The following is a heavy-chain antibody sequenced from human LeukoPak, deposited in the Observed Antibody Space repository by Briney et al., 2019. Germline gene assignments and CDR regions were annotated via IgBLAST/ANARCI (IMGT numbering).Heavy chain of an antibody. J-gene: IGHJ6*03. V-gene: IGHV4-34*01. CDR1: GGSFSGYH. D-gene: IGHD3-22*01. CDR3: ARGRHDITMIVVVMTSVSYYLDV. Sequence: PPETLSLTCAVYGGSFSGYHWTWIRQSPGKGLEWMGDINPSGSTYYNPSLKSRLTISVDTSKNQFSLKLRSVTAADTAVYYCARGRHDITMIVVVMTSVSYYLDVWGKGTTVTVS. CDR2: INPSGST.